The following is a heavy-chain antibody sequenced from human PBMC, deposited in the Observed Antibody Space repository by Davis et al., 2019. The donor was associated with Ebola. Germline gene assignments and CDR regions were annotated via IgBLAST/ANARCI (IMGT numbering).Heavy chain of an antibody. Sequence: PGGSLRLSCKGSRYSFASYWIGWVRQKAGKVLEWMGTIYPGDSDTRYSPSFQGQVTISADKSISTAYLQWSSLKASDTAMYYCARPRGYCSDSSCYVDFWGQGTLVTVSS. CDR2: IYPGDSDT. J-gene: IGHJ4*02. V-gene: IGHV5-51*01. CDR1: RYSFASYW. CDR3: ARPRGYCSDSSCYVDF. D-gene: IGHD2-15*01.